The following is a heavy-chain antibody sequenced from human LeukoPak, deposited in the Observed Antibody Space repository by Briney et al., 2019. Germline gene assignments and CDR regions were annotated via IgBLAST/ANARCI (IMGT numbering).Heavy chain of an antibody. Sequence: GGSLRLSCVASGLTYRNAWMTWVRQAPGKGLEWVGRIKSNPDGGTTDFAASVKGRFFISRDDSKSTLSLQMNSLKIEDTAVYHCTTGGPHISGHPLDYWGQGIPVTVSS. D-gene: IGHD2-15*01. J-gene: IGHJ4*02. V-gene: IGHV3-15*05. CDR2: IKSNPDGGTT. CDR1: GLTYRNAW. CDR3: TTGGPHISGHPLDY.